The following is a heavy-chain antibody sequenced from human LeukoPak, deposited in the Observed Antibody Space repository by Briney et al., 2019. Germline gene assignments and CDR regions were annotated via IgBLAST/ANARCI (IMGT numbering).Heavy chain of an antibody. D-gene: IGHD6-19*01. V-gene: IGHV1-2*02. CDR1: GYTFTGYY. CDR2: INPNSGGT. CDR3: ARVWWLGPPSLNY. J-gene: IGHJ4*02. Sequence: ASVKVSCKATGYTFTGYYLHWVRQAPGQGLEWMGWINPNSGGTNYVQKFRGRFTMTRDTSISTAYMELSRLRSDDTAVYYCARVWWLGPPSLNYWGQGTLVTVS.